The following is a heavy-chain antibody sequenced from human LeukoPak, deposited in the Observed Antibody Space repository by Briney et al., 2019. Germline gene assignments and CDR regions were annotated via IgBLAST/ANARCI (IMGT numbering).Heavy chain of an antibody. J-gene: IGHJ5*02. Sequence: GESLKISCKGSGYSFTSYWIGWVRQMPGKGLEWMGIIYPGDSDTKYSPSFQGQVTISLDKSISTAYLQWRSLKASDTAMYYCARRRYSGSPNWFDPWGQGTLVTVSS. D-gene: IGHD1-26*01. V-gene: IGHV5-51*01. CDR1: GYSFTSYW. CDR3: ARRRYSGSPNWFDP. CDR2: IYPGDSDT.